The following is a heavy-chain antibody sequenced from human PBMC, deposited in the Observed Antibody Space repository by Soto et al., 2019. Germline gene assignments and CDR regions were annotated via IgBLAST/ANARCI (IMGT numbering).Heavy chain of an antibody. CDR3: ARRSSSTGRSNWFDP. Sequence: QVQLVQSGAEVKKPGSSVKVSCKASGGTFSSYAISWVRQAPGQGLEWMGGIIPIFGTANYAQKFHGRVTITADESTSTAYMELSSLRSEDTAVYYCARRSSSTGRSNWFDPWGQGTLVTVSS. J-gene: IGHJ5*02. D-gene: IGHD6-6*01. CDR2: IIPIFGTA. V-gene: IGHV1-69*01. CDR1: GGTFSSYA.